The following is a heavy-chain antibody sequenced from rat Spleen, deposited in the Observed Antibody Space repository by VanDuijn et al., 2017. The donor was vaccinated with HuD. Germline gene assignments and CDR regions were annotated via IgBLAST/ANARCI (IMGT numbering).Heavy chain of an antibody. CDR2: ISTGGNT. Sequence: QVQLKESGPGLVQPSQTLSLTCTVSGFSLTSYSVSWVRQPPGKGLEWIAAISTGGNTYYNSALKSRLSISRDTSKNQVFLKMNSLQSEDTTTYYCAREDSGLDYWGQGVMVTVSS. J-gene: IGHJ2*01. CDR1: GFSLTSYS. D-gene: IGHD4-3*01. V-gene: IGHV2-6*01. CDR3: AREDSGLDY.